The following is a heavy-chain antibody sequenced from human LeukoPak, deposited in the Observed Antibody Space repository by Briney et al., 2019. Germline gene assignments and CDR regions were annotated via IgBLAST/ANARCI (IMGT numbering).Heavy chain of an antibody. CDR3: ARVAARPARRTYYYMDV. J-gene: IGHJ6*03. V-gene: IGHV3-7*01. D-gene: IGHD6-6*01. CDR2: IKQDGSEK. CDR1: GFTFSSYW. Sequence: GESLRLSCAASGFTFSSYWMGWVRQAPGKRLEWVANIKQDGSEKYYVDSVKGRFAISRDNAKDSLYLQMNSLRAEDTAVYHCARVAARPARRTYYYMDVWAKGPRSPSP.